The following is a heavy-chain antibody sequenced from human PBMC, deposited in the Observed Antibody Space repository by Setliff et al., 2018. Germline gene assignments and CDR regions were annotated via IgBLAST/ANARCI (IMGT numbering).Heavy chain of an antibody. J-gene: IGHJ4*03. D-gene: IGHD3-9*01. Sequence: GASVKVSCKTSGYSFTKYFLHWVRQAPGQGLEWMGRVFTATDDTQFRTEFQGRVSVTRDTSMSTTYMELSGLRSDDTAVYYCVRQDILTGYYAFDYWGKGTTVTVSS. CDR2: VFTATDDT. V-gene: IGHV1-2*06. CDR3: VRQDILTGYYAFDY. CDR1: GYSFTKYF.